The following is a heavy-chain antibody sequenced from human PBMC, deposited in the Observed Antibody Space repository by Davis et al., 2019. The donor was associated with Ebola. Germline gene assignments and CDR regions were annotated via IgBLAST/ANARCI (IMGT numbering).Heavy chain of an antibody. V-gene: IGHV3-30*02. CDR1: EFTFSSYG. Sequence: GESLKISCAASEFTFSSYGMHWVRQAPGKGLEWVAFIRYDGSNEYYADSVKGRLTISRDNSKNTLYLQMNRLRAEDTAVYYCAKADLWGQGTLVTVSS. J-gene: IGHJ5*02. CDR3: AKADL. CDR2: IRYDGSNE.